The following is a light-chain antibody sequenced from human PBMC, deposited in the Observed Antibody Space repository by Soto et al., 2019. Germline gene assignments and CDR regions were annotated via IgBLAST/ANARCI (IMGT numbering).Light chain of an antibody. Sequence: EIVLTNSPDTLSVSQWEIATLSCRASQSIGRTLAWYQQKSGQPPRLLIYDASTRATGFPARFSGSGSGTEFTLTISSLQSEDFAVDYCQQYNNWPLTFGGETKVDIK. V-gene: IGKV3D-15*01. CDR2: DAS. CDR1: QSIGRT. CDR3: QQYNNWPLT. J-gene: IGKJ4*01.